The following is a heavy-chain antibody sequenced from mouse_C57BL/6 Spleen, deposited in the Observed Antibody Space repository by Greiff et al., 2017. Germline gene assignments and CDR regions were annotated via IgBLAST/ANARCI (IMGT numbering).Heavy chain of an antibody. Sequence: QVQLQQPGAELVKPGASVKLSCKASGYTFTSYWMHWVKQRPGQGLEWIGMIHPNRGSTNYNAKFKSKATMTVDKSSSTAYMQLSGLTSEDSAVYYCARSVVATDYAMDYWGQGTSVTVAS. CDR1: GYTFTSYW. CDR2: IHPNRGST. V-gene: IGHV1-64*01. D-gene: IGHD1-1*01. CDR3: ARSVVATDYAMDY. J-gene: IGHJ4*01.